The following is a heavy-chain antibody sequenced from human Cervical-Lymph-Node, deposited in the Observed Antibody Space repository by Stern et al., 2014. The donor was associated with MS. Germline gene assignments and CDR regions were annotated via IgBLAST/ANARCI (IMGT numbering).Heavy chain of an antibody. V-gene: IGHV4-31*03. J-gene: IGHJ4*02. Sequence: QLQLQESGPGLVKPSQTLSLSCSVSGDSISDVGSYWSWIRQRPGKGLEWIGYIHYSGHTYYNPSLKSRVSISGDTSKNQFFLTLNSVTDADTAIYYCARDRTDYGDTAGYLDSWGQGALVTVSS. CDR1: GDSISDVGSY. CDR2: IHYSGHT. D-gene: IGHD4-17*01. CDR3: ARDRTDYGDTAGYLDS.